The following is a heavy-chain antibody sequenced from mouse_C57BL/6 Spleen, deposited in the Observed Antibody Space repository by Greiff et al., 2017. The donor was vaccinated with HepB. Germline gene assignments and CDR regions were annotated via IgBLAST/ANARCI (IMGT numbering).Heavy chain of an antibody. D-gene: IGHD1-1*01. V-gene: IGHV1-19*01. J-gene: IGHJ2*01. CDR2: INPYNGGT. Sequence: VQLKESGPVLVKPGASVKMSCKASGYTFTDYYMNWVKQSHGKSLEWIGVINPYNGGTSYNQKFKGKATLTVDKSSSTAYMELNSLTSEDSAVYYCARHYYGSSYEDYWGQGTTLTVSS. CDR1: GYTFTDYY. CDR3: ARHYYGSSYEDY.